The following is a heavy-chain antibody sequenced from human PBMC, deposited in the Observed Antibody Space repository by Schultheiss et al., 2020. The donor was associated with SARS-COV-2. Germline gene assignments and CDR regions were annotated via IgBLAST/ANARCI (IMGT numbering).Heavy chain of an antibody. Sequence: ASVKVSCKASGYTFTSYDINWVRQATGQGLEWMGWINPNSGGTNYAQKFQGRVTMIRDTSISTAYMELSRLRSDDTAVYYCARKGRLINTFGPYFDYWGQGILVTVSS. J-gene: IGHJ4*02. CDR1: GYTFTSYD. D-gene: IGHD3-10*01. CDR3: ARKGRLINTFGPYFDY. V-gene: IGHV1-2*02. CDR2: INPNSGGT.